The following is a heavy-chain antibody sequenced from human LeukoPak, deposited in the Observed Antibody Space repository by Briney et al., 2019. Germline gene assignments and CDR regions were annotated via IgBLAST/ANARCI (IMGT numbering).Heavy chain of an antibody. J-gene: IGHJ4*02. CDR3: MRSYCDSSAYRPSDY. V-gene: IGHV3-7*01. D-gene: IGHD3-22*01. CDR1: GFTFGSCC. Sequence: GGSLRLSCAASGFTFGSCCMGWVRQAPGKGLEWVASIREDGSEKYFVDSVKGRFIISRDNTKNSLSLQMNSLRAEDTAVYYCMRSYCDSSAYRPSDYWGQGTLVTVSS. CDR2: IREDGSEK.